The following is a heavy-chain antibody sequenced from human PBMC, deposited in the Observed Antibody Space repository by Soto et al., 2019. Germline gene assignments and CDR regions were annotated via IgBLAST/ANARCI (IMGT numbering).Heavy chain of an antibody. J-gene: IGHJ4*02. V-gene: IGHV4-59*01. CDR3: ARDHSGSYYGLSWYFDY. CDR2: IYYSGST. CDR1: GGSISSYY. Sequence: SETLSLTCTVSGGSISSYYWSWIRQPPGKGLEWIGYIYYSGSTNYNPSLKSRVTISVDTSKNQFSLKLSSVTAADTAVYYCARDHSGSYYGLSWYFDYWGQGTLVTVSS. D-gene: IGHD1-26*01.